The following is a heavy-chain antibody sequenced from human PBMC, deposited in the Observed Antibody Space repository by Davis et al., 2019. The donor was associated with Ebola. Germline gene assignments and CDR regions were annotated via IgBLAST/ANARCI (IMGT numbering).Heavy chain of an antibody. V-gene: IGHV1-8*01. D-gene: IGHD2-15*01. CDR3: ARDGCSGGSCYSWFDP. Sequence: ASVKVSCKASGYTFTSYDINWVRQATGQGLEWMGWMNPNSGNTGYAQKFQGRVTMTRNTSISTAYMELSSLRSDDTAVYYCARDGCSGGSCYSWFDPWGQGTLVTVSS. CDR2: MNPNSGNT. CDR1: GYTFTSYD. J-gene: IGHJ5*02.